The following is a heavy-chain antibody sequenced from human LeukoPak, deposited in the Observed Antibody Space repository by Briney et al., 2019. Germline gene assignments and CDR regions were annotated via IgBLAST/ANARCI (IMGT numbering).Heavy chain of an antibody. CDR2: INHSGST. J-gene: IGHJ4*02. CDR3: ARRLYYGDYVLFDY. D-gene: IGHD4-17*01. CDR1: GGSFSGYY. V-gene: IGHV4-34*01. Sequence: SETLSLTCAVYGGSFSGYYWSWIRQPPGKGLEWIGEINHSGSTNYNPSLKSRVTISVDTSKNQFSLKLSSVTAADTAEYYCARRLYYGDYVLFDYWGQGTLVTVSS.